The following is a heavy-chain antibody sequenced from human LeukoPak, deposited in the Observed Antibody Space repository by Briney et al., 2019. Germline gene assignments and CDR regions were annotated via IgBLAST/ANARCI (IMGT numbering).Heavy chain of an antibody. V-gene: IGHV4-39*07. D-gene: IGHD6-19*01. J-gene: IGHJ5*02. Sequence: PSETLSLTCTVSGGSISSSSYYWGWIRQPPGKGLEWIGSTYYSGSTYYNPSLKSRVTISVDTSKNQFSLKLSSVTAADTAVYYCARAKSQYWFDPWGQGTPVTVSS. CDR2: TYYSGST. CDR1: GGSISSSSYY. CDR3: ARAKSQYWFDP.